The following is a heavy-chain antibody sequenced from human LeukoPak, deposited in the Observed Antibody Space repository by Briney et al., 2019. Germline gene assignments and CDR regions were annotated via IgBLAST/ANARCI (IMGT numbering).Heavy chain of an antibody. J-gene: IGHJ4*02. D-gene: IGHD3-10*01. CDR1: GFTFSSYG. CDR3: AKDSISSLWFGELYGGDLLGPFDY. Sequence: GGSLRLSCAASGFTFSSYGMSWVRQAPGKGLEWVSAISGSGGSTYYADSVKGRFTISRDNSKNTLYLQMNSLRAEDTAVYYCAKDSISSLWFGELYGGDLLGPFDYWGQGTLVTVSS. V-gene: IGHV3-23*01. CDR2: ISGSGGST.